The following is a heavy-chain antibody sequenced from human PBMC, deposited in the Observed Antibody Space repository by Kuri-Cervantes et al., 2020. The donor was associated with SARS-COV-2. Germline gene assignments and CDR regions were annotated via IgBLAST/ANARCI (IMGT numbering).Heavy chain of an antibody. V-gene: IGHV3-23*01. Sequence: GGSLRLSCAASGVTFNHYAMSWVRQAPGKGLEWVSAISASGGSPYYADSVKGRVTISRDNSKNTLYLQMNSLRSEDTAVYYCARDSHSGYYGNDAFDIWGQGTMVTVSS. J-gene: IGHJ3*02. D-gene: IGHD3-22*01. CDR1: GVTFNHYA. CDR3: ARDSHSGYYGNDAFDI. CDR2: ISASGGSP.